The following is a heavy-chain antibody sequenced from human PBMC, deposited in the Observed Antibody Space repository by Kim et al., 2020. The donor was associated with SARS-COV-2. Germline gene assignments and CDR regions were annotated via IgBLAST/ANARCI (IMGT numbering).Heavy chain of an antibody. V-gene: IGHV3-49*04. D-gene: IGHD6-25*01. CDR1: GFTFGDFG. CDR3: SRVSLQRGYYYYMDV. Sequence: GGSLRLSCAASGFTFGDFGMTWVRQAPGKGLEWVGFIRAIPYGGTAEYAASVKDRFSISRDDSNTIAYLEMNSLKTEDTAIYYCSRVSLQRGYYYYMDVWGKGTTVTVSS. CDR2: IRAIPYGGTA. J-gene: IGHJ6*03.